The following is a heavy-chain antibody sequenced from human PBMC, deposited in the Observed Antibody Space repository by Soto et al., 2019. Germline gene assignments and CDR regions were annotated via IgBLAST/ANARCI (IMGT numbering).Heavy chain of an antibody. CDR3: ARGFSNSVTTRFDS. J-gene: IGHJ4*02. Sequence: TSETLSLTCTVSGESFGAYYWSWIRQSPGKGLEWIGEVYHSGDTKYNPSLKSRVTISEDPSKNQFSLRMTSMTAADTGVYYCARGFSNSVTTRFDSWGQGTLVTVSS. D-gene: IGHD4-17*01. CDR2: VYHSGDT. V-gene: IGHV4-34*01. CDR1: GESFGAYY.